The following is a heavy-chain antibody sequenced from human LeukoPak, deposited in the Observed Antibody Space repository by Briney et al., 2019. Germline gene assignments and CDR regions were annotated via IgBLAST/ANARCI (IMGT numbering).Heavy chain of an antibody. CDR3: VRRAAAESYSYGMDV. D-gene: IGHD6-13*01. J-gene: IGHJ6*01. CDR1: SASICDTSHG. V-gene: IGHV4-39*02. Sequence: PSQTLSLTCTVSSASICDTSHGCGWARHPPGRGLEWIGNIYYGSTAYYSPSLQSQVTISADKSETHFALRLTSVTGDDTAVYFCVRRAAAESYSYGMDVWGRGARVIV. CDR2: IYYGSTA.